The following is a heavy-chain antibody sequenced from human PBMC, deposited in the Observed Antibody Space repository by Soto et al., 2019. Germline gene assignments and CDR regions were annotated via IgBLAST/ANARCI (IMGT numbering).Heavy chain of an antibody. CDR3: AREHITMVRGRTWDWFDP. V-gene: IGHV4-4*07. Sequence: SVTLSLSCTFAGGSLVSYYLSLIRPTDGKGLEWIGRIYTSGSTNYNPSLKSRVTMSVDTSKNQFSLKLSSVTAADTAVYYCAREHITMVRGRTWDWFDPWGQGHLVTVS. D-gene: IGHD3-10*01. CDR2: IYTSGST. CDR1: GGSLVSYY. J-gene: IGHJ5*02.